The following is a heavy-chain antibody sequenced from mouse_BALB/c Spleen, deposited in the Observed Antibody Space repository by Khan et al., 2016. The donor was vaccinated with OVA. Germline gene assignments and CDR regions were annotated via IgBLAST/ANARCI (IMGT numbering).Heavy chain of an antibody. CDR3: ARGGYSVFAY. Sequence: VELVESGPELVKPGASVKMSCKASGYTFTDYVINWVKQRTGQGLEWIGDIYPGSGSTYYNEKFKGKAKLTADKSSNTAYMQLSSLTFEDSAVYFCARGGYSVFAYWGQGTLVTVSA. D-gene: IGHD1-1*01. J-gene: IGHJ3*01. CDR1: GYTFTDYV. V-gene: IGHV1-77*01. CDR2: IYPGSGST.